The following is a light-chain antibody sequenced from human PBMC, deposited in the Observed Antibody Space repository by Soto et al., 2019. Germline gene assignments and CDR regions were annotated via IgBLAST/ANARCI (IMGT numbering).Light chain of an antibody. CDR1: ESVSDNQ. V-gene: IGKV3-20*01. J-gene: IGKJ1*01. Sequence: EIVLTQSPGTLSVSPGERATHYCKSSESVSDNQLAWYQMKPGQAPRLLIYAISSRPTGIPDRFSGSGSGTDFTLTISRVEPEDFAMYYCQQYGSSRWTFAQGTKVDI. CDR2: AIS. CDR3: QQYGSSRWT.